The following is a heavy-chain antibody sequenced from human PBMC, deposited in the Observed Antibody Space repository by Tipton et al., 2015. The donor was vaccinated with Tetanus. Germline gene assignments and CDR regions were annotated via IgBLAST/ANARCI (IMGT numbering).Heavy chain of an antibody. J-gene: IGHJ4*02. CDR3: ARWETVTTKNNY. CDR1: GGSFSGYY. CDR2: IDHSGST. Sequence: LRLSCAVFGGSFSGYYWNWIRQPPGKGLEWIGQIDHSGSTSYNPSLKSRVTISVDTSKNQFSLNLSSVTAADTAVYYRARWETVTTKNNYWGQGTLVTVSS. V-gene: IGHV4-34*01. D-gene: IGHD4-17*01.